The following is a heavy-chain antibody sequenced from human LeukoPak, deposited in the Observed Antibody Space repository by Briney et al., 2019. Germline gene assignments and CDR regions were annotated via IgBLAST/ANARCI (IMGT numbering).Heavy chain of an antibody. D-gene: IGHD3-10*01. Sequence: SETLSLTCTVSGYSISSGYYWGWIRQPPGKGLEWIGSMYHSGSTYYNPSLKSRVTVSVDTSKNQFPLKLSSVTAADTAVYYCARVLTMFRGGFDYWGQGTLVTVSS. V-gene: IGHV4-38-2*02. CDR1: GYSISSGYY. CDR3: ARVLTMFRGGFDY. CDR2: MYHSGST. J-gene: IGHJ4*02.